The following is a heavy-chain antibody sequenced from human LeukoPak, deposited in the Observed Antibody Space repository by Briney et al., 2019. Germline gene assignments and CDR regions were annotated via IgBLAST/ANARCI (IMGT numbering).Heavy chain of an antibody. CDR1: GYSFTSYW. Sequence: GESLKISCKGSGYSFTSYWISWVRQMPGKGLGWMGRIDPSDSYTNYSPSFQGHVTISADKSISTAYLQWSSLKASDTAMYYCALTPYSSSWAAIDYWGQGTLVTVSS. CDR3: ALTPYSSSWAAIDY. CDR2: IDPSDSYT. V-gene: IGHV5-10-1*01. D-gene: IGHD6-13*01. J-gene: IGHJ4*02.